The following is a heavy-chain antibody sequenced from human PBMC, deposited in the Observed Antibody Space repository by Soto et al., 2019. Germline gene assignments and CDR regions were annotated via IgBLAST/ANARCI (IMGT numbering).Heavy chain of an antibody. J-gene: IGHJ4*02. Sequence: GGSLRLSCAASRFTFNNYGMHWVRQAPGKGLEWVAFIAYDGSNKYYADSVKGRFTISRDNSKDTLYLQMNSLRAEDTAGYYCAKDLGVVMSLVLWGGHRGNQSYSFASGGRGPLVPVSS. D-gene: IGHD2-21*01. CDR1: RFTFNNYG. CDR3: AKDLGVVMSLVLWGGHRGNQSYSFAS. CDR2: IAYDGSNK. V-gene: IGHV3-30*18.